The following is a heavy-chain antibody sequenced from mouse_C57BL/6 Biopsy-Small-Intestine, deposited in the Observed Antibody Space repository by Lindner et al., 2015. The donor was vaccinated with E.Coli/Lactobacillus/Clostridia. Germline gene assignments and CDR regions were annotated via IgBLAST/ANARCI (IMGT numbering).Heavy chain of an antibody. CDR2: INPSSGYT. D-gene: IGHD1-1*01. V-gene: IGHV1-7*01. J-gene: IGHJ2*01. Sequence: VQLQESGTELAKPGASVKLSCKASGYTFTTFWMHWVKQRPGQGLEWIGFINPSSGYTKYNQKFKDKATLTADKSSTTAYMQLSSLTYEDSAVYYCARHSLYFGSSSFDYWGQGTTLTVSS. CDR3: ARHSLYFGSSSFDY. CDR1: GYTFTTFW.